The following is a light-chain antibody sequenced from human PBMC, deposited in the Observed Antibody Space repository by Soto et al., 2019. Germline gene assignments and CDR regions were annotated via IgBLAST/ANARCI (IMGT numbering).Light chain of an antibody. CDR1: QDISNH. Sequence: DLQMTQSPSSLSASVGDRVTITCQASQDISNHLNWYQQRPGKAPRLLIYGASNLETGVPSRFRGSGFGTDFTFTISGLQPEDIGTYYCQQFDNLPPFTFGPGTKVDIK. CDR3: QQFDNLPPFT. V-gene: IGKV1-33*01. CDR2: GAS. J-gene: IGKJ3*01.